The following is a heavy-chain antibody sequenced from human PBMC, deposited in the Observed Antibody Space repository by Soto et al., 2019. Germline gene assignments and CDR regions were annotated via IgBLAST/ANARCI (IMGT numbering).Heavy chain of an antibody. CDR3: ASTGYSSGWYQGYYYYYGMDV. CDR2: IYYSGST. V-gene: IGHV4-59*04. D-gene: IGHD6-19*01. J-gene: IGHJ6*02. Sequence: PSETLSLTCTVSGGSISSYYWSWIRQPPGKGLEWIGYIYYSGSTYYNPSLKSRVTISVDTSKNQFSLKLSSVTAADTAVYYCASTGYSSGWYQGYYYYYGMDVWGQGTTVTVSS. CDR1: GGSISSYY.